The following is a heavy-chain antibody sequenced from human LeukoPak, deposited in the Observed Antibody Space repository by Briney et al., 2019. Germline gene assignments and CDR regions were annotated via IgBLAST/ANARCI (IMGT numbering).Heavy chain of an antibody. J-gene: IGHJ4*02. CDR3: STAKFDN. Sequence: GSLRLSCAASGFTFSTWNMHWVRQAPGKGLEWVSYINIDSITVNYADSVKGRFTISRDNAKNSLYLQMNSLRAEDTAVYYCSTAKFDNWGQGTLVTVSS. CDR2: INIDSITV. V-gene: IGHV3-48*01. CDR1: GFTFSTWN.